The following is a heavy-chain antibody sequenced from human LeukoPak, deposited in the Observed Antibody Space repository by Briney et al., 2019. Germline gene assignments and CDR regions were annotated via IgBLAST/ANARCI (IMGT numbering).Heavy chain of an antibody. CDR2: IYSGGST. V-gene: IGHV3-66*02. CDR3: ARAPQYSSGPFDY. J-gene: IGHJ4*02. CDR1: GFTFDNFA. Sequence: ESGGSLRLSCAPSGFTFDNFAMTWVRQAPGKGLEWVSVIYSGGSTYYADSVKGRFTISRDNSKNTLYLQMNSLRAEDTAVYYCARAPQYSSGPFDYWGQGTLVTVSS. D-gene: IGHD6-19*01.